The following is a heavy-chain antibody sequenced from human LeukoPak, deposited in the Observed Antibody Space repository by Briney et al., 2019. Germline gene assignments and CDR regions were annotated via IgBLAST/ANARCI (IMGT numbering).Heavy chain of an antibody. CDR2: INPNSGGT. CDR1: GYTFTGYY. Sequence: ASVKVSCKASGYTFTGYYMHWVRQAPGQGLEWMGWINPNSGGTNYAQKFQGRVTMTRDTSISTAYMELSRLRSDHTAVYYCARIGYCSSTSCYEVSDYWGQGTLVTVSS. D-gene: IGHD2-2*03. V-gene: IGHV1-2*02. J-gene: IGHJ4*02. CDR3: ARIGYCSSTSCYEVSDY.